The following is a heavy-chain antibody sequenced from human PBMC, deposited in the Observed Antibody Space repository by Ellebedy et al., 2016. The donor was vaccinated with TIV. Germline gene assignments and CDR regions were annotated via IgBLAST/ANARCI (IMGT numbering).Heavy chain of an antibody. Sequence: GESLKISXTASGFSFDAYTMHWVRHVPGKGLEWVSLITWDGSDTFYADSVRGRFTISRDNIKNSLYLQMDSLKTEDAALYYCAKESGFGSEGLDSWGRGSLVTVSS. CDR1: GFSFDAYT. D-gene: IGHD3-10*01. V-gene: IGHV3-43*01. CDR3: AKESGFGSEGLDS. CDR2: ITWDGSDT. J-gene: IGHJ4*02.